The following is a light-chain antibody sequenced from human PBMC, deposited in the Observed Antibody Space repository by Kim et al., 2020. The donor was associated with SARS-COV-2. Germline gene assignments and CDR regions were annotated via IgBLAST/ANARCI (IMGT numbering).Light chain of an antibody. V-gene: IGKV3-15*01. J-gene: IGKJ2*02. CDR1: ESVSGS. CDR2: GAS. Sequence: VSPGERVTLSCRASESVSGSLAWDQQKPGQVPRLLIYGASSRATDTPARFSGSGSGTEFALTISTLQSEDFATYYCQQYNDWPHCTFGQGTKLEI. CDR3: QQYNDWPHCT.